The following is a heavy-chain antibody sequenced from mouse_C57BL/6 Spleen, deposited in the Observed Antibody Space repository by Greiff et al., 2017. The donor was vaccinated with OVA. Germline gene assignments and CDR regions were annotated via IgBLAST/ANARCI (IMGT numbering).Heavy chain of an antibody. CDR1: GYTFTSYW. J-gene: IGHJ4*01. CDR3: ARRAGTDSSGYPYAMDD. D-gene: IGHD3-2*02. CDR2: IDPSDSYT. Sequence: QVQLQQPGAELVMPGASVKLSCKASGYTFTSYWMHWVKQRPGQGLEWIGEIDPSDSYTNYNQKFKGKSTLTVDKSSSTAYMQLSSLTSEDSAVYYCARRAGTDSSGYPYAMDDWGQGTSVTVSS. V-gene: IGHV1-69*01.